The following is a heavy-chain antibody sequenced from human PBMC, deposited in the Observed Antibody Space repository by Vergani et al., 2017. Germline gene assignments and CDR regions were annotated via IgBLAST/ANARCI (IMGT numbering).Heavy chain of an antibody. D-gene: IGHD1-26*01. J-gene: IGHJ3*02. Sequence: QVQLVESGGGVVQPGRSLRLSCAASGFTFSSYGMHWVRQAPGKGLEWVAVISYDGSNKYYADSVKGRFTISRDNAKNSLYLQMNSLRAEDTAVYYCASGSYYFAFDIWGQGTMVTVSS. V-gene: IGHV3-30*03. CDR3: ASGSYYFAFDI. CDR1: GFTFSSYG. CDR2: ISYDGSNK.